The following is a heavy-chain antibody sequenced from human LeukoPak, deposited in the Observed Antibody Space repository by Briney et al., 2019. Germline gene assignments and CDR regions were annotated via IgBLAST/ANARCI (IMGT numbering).Heavy chain of an antibody. J-gene: IGHJ4*02. V-gene: IGHV4-31*03. CDR3: VREDGYNIDY. Sequence: SETLSLTCTVSGGSISSGGYYWSWIRQHPGKGLEWIGYIYYSGSTYYNPSLKSRVTISVDTSKNQFSLKLSSVTAADTAVYYCVREDGYNIDYWGQGTLVTVSS. CDR2: IYYSGST. CDR1: GGSISSGGYY. D-gene: IGHD5-24*01.